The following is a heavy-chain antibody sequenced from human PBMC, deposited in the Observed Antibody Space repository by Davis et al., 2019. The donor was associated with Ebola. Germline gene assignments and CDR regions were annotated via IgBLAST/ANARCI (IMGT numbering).Heavy chain of an antibody. V-gene: IGHV3-21*01. Sequence: GGSLRLSCAASGFTFSSYSMNWVRQAPGKGLEWVSSISSSSSYIYYADSVKGRFTISRDNAKNSLYLQMNSLRAEDTAVYYCARVLRHRDIVVVPAAMGDAFDIWGQGTMVTVSS. CDR3: ARVLRHRDIVVVPAAMGDAFDI. D-gene: IGHD2-2*01. CDR1: GFTFSSYS. CDR2: ISSSSSYI. J-gene: IGHJ3*02.